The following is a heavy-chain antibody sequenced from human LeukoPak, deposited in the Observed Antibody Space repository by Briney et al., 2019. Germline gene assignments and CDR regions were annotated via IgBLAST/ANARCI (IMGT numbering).Heavy chain of an antibody. Sequence: GASVKVSCKASGYMFTGYYIHWVRQAPGQGLEWMGWINPNSGDTDYAQKFQGRVTMTRDTSISTAYMELSRLRSDDTAVYYCARGGQGSGWYEFDYWGQGTLVTVSS. CDR2: INPNSGDT. J-gene: IGHJ4*02. V-gene: IGHV1-2*02. D-gene: IGHD6-19*01. CDR3: ARGGQGSGWYEFDY. CDR1: GYMFTGYY.